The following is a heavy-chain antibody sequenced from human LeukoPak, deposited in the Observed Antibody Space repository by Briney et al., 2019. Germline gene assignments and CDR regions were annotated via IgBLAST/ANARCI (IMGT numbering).Heavy chain of an antibody. CDR3: VRESRPGGAMGLYHNLDY. Sequence: GGSLRLSCTASGFIFSSYAMSWVRQAPGKGLEWVANIKEDGTEKNLVDSVKGRFTISRDNTKNLLFLEMNNLRGDDTAIYYCVRESRPGGAMGLYHNLDYWGQGTLVAVSS. CDR2: IKEDGTEK. J-gene: IGHJ4*02. CDR1: GFIFSSYA. V-gene: IGHV3-7*01. D-gene: IGHD1-1*01.